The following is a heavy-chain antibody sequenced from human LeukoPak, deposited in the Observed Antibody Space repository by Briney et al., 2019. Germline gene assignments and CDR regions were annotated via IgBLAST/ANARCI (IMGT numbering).Heavy chain of an antibody. D-gene: IGHD2-2*01. CDR2: ISTSYSGI. Sequence: TGGSLRLSCAASGFIVSRYSMTWVRQAPGKGLEWVSSISTSYSGIYYADSVKGRVTISRDNAKNSLYLQMDSLRADDTAVYYCARAYCSSITCFEWGQGTLVTVSS. CDR1: GFIVSRYS. J-gene: IGHJ4*02. CDR3: ARAYCSSITCFE. V-gene: IGHV3-48*01.